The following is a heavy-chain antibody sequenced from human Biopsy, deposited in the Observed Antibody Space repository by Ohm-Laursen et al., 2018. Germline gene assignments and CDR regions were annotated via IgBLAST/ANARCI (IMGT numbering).Heavy chain of an antibody. CDR2: VYYSGST. CDR3: GRREVVITHDAFDT. Sequence: SDTLSLTCIVSGGSFSGYYWSWIRQPPGKGLEWIGDVYYSGSTNRNPSLKSRVTILVDTSKNQFSLKLNSVTAADTAVYYCGRREVVITHDAFDTWGQGTMVTVSS. CDR1: GGSFSGYY. V-gene: IGHV4-59*08. D-gene: IGHD3-22*01. J-gene: IGHJ3*02.